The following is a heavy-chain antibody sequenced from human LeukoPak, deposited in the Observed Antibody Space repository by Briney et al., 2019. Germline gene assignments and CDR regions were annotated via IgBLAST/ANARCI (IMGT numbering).Heavy chain of an antibody. CDR2: ISSTSTFI. CDR3: ARDYFDSSDYPQTYYYYYMDV. J-gene: IGHJ6*03. CDR1: GFTFSRYS. V-gene: IGHV3-21*01. Sequence: TGGSLRLSCAASGFTFSRYSMNWVRQAPGKGREWVASISSTSTFIYSADSVKGRFTISRDTAKNSLFLQMNGLRAEDTAIYYCARDYFDSSDYPQTYYYYYMDVWGKGTTVTVSS. D-gene: IGHD3-22*01.